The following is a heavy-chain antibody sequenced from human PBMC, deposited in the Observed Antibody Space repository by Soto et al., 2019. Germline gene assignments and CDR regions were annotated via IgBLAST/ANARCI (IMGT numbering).Heavy chain of an antibody. D-gene: IGHD3-10*01. V-gene: IGHV3-30*14. CDR1: GFPFSDYV. CDR2: MTYDGATE. CDR3: ARVRLTISVNDAVDV. J-gene: IGHJ3*01. Sequence: QVHLVESGGGVVQPGRSLRLSCAASGFPFSDYVIHWVRQAAGKGLEWVASMTYDGATEYYADSVKGRFTVSRDISKRTLSLQMHSLRPEDTAVYYCARVRLTISVNDAVDVWGQGTTVTVSS.